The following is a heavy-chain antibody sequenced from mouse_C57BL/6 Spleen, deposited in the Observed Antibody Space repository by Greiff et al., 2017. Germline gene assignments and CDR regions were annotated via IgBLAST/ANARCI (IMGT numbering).Heavy chain of an antibody. Sequence: QVQLQQPGAELVRPGTSVKLSCKASGYTFTSYWMHWVKQRPGQGLEWIGVIDPSDSYTNYNQKFKGKATLTVDTSSSTAYMQLSSLTSEDSAVYYCASGDYYGSSTTLYWYFDVWGTGTTVTVSS. CDR1: GYTFTSYW. CDR2: IDPSDSYT. J-gene: IGHJ1*03. CDR3: ASGDYYGSSTTLYWYFDV. D-gene: IGHD1-1*01. V-gene: IGHV1-59*01.